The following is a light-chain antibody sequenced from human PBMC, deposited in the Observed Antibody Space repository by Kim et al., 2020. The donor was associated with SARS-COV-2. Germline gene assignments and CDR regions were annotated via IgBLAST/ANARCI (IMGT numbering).Light chain of an antibody. CDR2: AAS. CDR3: RQYYSYPIT. Sequence: ESTGDTVTITCRASQAISNSLAWYQQKPGKAPNLLIYAASTLQSGVPSRFSGSGSGTDFTLTISWMQSEDSATYYCRQYYSYPITFGQGTRLEIK. J-gene: IGKJ5*01. CDR1: QAISNS. V-gene: IGKV1-8*01.